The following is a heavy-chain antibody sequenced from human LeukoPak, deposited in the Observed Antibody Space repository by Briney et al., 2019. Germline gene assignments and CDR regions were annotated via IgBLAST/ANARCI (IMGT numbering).Heavy chain of an antibody. D-gene: IGHD4-17*01. V-gene: IGHV1-69*05. CDR2: IIPIFGTA. Sequence: SVKVSCKASGGTFSSYAISWVRQAPGQGLEWMGGIIPIFGTANYARKFQGRVTITTDESTSTAYMELSSLRSEDTAVYYCARADSSSKDYGDYELFDYWGQGTLVTVSS. CDR1: GGTFSSYA. J-gene: IGHJ4*02. CDR3: ARADSSSKDYGDYELFDY.